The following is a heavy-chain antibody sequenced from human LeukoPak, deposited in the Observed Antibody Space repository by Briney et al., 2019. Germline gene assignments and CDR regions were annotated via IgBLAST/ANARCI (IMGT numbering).Heavy chain of an antibody. V-gene: IGHV1-69*13. CDR2: IIPIFSTA. Sequence: SVKVSCKASGGTFSSYAISWVRQAPGQGLEWMGGIIPIFSTANYAQKFQGRVTITADESTSTAYMELSSLRSEDTAVYYCARELEYYDSSGFAFDIWGQGTMVTVSS. D-gene: IGHD3-22*01. CDR3: ARELEYYDSSGFAFDI. CDR1: GGTFSSYA. J-gene: IGHJ3*02.